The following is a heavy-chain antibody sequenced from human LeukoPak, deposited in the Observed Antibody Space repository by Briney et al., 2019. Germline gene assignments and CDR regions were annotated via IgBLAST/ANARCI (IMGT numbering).Heavy chain of an antibody. CDR3: AKDAILYSSGWYFDY. J-gene: IGHJ4*02. D-gene: IGHD6-19*01. CDR1: GFTFDDYA. V-gene: IGHV3-9*01. Sequence: GGSLRLSCAASGFTFDDYAMHWVRQAPGKGLEWVSGISWNSGSIGYADSVKGRFTISRDNAKNFLYLQMNSLRAEDTALYYCAKDAILYSSGWYFDYWGQGTLVTVSS. CDR2: ISWNSGSI.